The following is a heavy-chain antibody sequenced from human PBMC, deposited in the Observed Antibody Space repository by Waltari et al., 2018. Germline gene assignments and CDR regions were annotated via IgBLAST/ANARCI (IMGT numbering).Heavy chain of an antibody. V-gene: IGHV4-39*01. J-gene: IGHJ4*02. Sequence: QLQLQESGPGLVKPSETLSLTCTVSGGPISSSSHYWGWIRQPPGKGLEGIGSINYIGNTDNNPSRKSRVTISVDTSKNQFSLKMNSVTATDTAVYYCARRARAGSGVYYFDSWGQGTLVTVSS. D-gene: IGHD3-3*01. CDR1: GGPISSSSHY. CDR3: ARRARAGSGVYYFDS. CDR2: INYIGNT.